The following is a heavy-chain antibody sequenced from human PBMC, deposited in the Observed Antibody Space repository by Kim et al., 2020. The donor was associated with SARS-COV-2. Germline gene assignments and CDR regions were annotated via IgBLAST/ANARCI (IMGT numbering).Heavy chain of an antibody. CDR3: ARVAFSQGRRRECDY. V-gene: IGHV4-34*01. J-gene: IGHJ4*02. D-gene: IGHD5-12*01. Sequence: PSLERRVTISADTSKNQFSLKLHSVTAADTAVYYCARVAFSQGRRRECDYWGQGTLVTVSS.